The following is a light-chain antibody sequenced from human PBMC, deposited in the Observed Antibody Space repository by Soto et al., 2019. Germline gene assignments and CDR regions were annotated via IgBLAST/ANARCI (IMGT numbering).Light chain of an antibody. CDR2: TGS. J-gene: IGKJ5*01. CDR3: QQAASFPIT. V-gene: IGKV1-12*01. Sequence: DIQMTPSPSYVSASVGDRGTLTCRASQGIKNWLAWYQQKPGKAPNLLIYTGSSLQSGVPSRFSGSGSGTDFTLTINSLQPEDFATYYCQQAASFPITFGQGKRREIK. CDR1: QGIKNW.